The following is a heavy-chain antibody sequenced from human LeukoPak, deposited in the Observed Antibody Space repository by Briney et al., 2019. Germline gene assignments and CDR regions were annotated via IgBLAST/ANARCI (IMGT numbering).Heavy chain of an antibody. Sequence: GASVKVSCKASGYTFTGYYMHWVRQAPGQGLEWMGWISAYNGNTNYAQKLQGRVTMTTDTSTSTAYMELRSLRSDDTAVYYCAASGSSSGAFDIWGQGTMVTVSS. CDR1: GYTFTGYY. CDR2: ISAYNGNT. J-gene: IGHJ3*02. D-gene: IGHD1-26*01. V-gene: IGHV1-18*04. CDR3: AASGSSSGAFDI.